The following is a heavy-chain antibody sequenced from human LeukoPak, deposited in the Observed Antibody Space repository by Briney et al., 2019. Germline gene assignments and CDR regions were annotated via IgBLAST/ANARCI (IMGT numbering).Heavy chain of an antibody. Sequence: GGSLRLSCAVSGFTFSSYAMSWVRQARGKGVEGVSSISSSRSYIYYADSVKGRFNISRDNAKNTLYLQMNSLRAEDTAVYYCARDRIVGPTIDYWGQGTLVTVSS. CDR1: GFTFSSYA. CDR3: ARDRIVGPTIDY. CDR2: ISSSRSYI. J-gene: IGHJ4*02. D-gene: IGHD1-26*01. V-gene: IGHV3-21*01.